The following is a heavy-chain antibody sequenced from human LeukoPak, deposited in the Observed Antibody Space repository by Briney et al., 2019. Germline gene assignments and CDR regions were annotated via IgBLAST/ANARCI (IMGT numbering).Heavy chain of an antibody. Sequence: SETLSPNCAVSGYSISSGYYWGWIRQPPGKGLEWIGSIYHSGSTYYNPSLKSRVTISVDTSKNQFSLKLSSVTAADTAVYYCARAIGGDGDNWFDPWGQGTLVTVSS. J-gene: IGHJ5*02. V-gene: IGHV4-38-2*01. CDR2: IYHSGST. CDR3: ARAIGGDGDNWFDP. CDR1: GYSISSGYY. D-gene: IGHD2-8*01.